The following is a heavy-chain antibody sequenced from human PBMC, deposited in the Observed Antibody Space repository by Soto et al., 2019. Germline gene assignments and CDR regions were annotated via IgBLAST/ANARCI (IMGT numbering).Heavy chain of an antibody. CDR1: GGSFSGYY. CDR2: IFHDGTA. V-gene: IGHV4-34*10. D-gene: IGHD3-10*01. J-gene: IGHJ4*02. CDR3: ARLVYDTRLNYMYFDF. Sequence: SETLSLTCAVYGGSFSGYYWTWVRQSPQRGLEYIGEIFHDGTANYYPSFERRVAMSVDTSRNQFSLKLTSVTAADTAVYFCARLVYDTRLNYMYFDFWGPGTLVTVSS.